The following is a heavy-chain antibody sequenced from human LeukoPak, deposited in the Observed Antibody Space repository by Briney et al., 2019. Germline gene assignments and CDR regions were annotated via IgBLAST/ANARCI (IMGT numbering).Heavy chain of an antibody. CDR2: ISNDGSKK. V-gene: IGHV3-30*18. CDR1: GFTFSSYG. Sequence: GGSLRLSCAASGFTFSSYGMHWVRQAPGKGLDWVAVISNDGSKKYYADSVKGRFTISRDNSKNTLSLQVSSLRAEDTAVYYCAKDRYGYAFEYSDSWGQGTLVTVSS. D-gene: IGHD5-18*01. J-gene: IGHJ4*02. CDR3: AKDRYGYAFEYSDS.